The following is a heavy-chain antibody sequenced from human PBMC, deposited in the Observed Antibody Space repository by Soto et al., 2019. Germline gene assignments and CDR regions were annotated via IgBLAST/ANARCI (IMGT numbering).Heavy chain of an antibody. CDR2: IIPIFGTA. Sequence: SVKVSCKASGGTFSSYAISWLRQAPGQGLEWMGGIIPIFGTANYAQKFQGRVTITADESTSTAYMELSSLRSEDTAVYYCARGANDYGDFDDAFDIWGQGTMVTVSS. V-gene: IGHV1-69*13. D-gene: IGHD4-17*01. CDR3: ARGANDYGDFDDAFDI. J-gene: IGHJ3*02. CDR1: GGTFSSYA.